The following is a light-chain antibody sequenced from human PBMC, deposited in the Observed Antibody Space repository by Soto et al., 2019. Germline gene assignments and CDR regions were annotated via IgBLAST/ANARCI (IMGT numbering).Light chain of an antibody. V-gene: IGKV1-12*01. CDR1: QGISSW. CDR3: QQLKSYPIT. Sequence: DIQMTQSPSSVSASVGYRVTITCRASQGISSWLAWYQQKPGKAPKLLIYAASSLQSGVPSRFSGSASGTEFTLTISSLQPEDFAIYYCQQLKSYPITFGQGTRLEIK. J-gene: IGKJ5*01. CDR2: AAS.